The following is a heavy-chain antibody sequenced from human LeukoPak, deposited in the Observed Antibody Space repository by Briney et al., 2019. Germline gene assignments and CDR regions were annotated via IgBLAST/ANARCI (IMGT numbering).Heavy chain of an antibody. J-gene: IGHJ4*02. V-gene: IGHV4-4*07. CDR1: GGSISSYY. D-gene: IGHD5-24*01. CDR3: ARHLWLQDPFDY. CDR2: IYTSGST. Sequence: SETLSLTCTVSGGSISSYYWSWIRQPAGKGLEWIGRIYTSGSTNYNPSLKSRVTMSVDTSKNQFSLKLSSVTAADTAVFYCARHLWLQDPFDYWGQGALVTVSS.